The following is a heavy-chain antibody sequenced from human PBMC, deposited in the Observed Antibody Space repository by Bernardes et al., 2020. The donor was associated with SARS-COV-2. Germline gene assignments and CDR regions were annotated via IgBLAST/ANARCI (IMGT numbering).Heavy chain of an antibody. Sequence: GGSLRLSCSASGFTFRNYTMNWVRQAPGKGLEWVLSISSSTSAIYYAASVKGRFTISRDNAKNSLYMQMNSLRDEDTAVYYCARDLRGGSQYWGQGTLVTVSS. CDR2: ISSSTSAI. CDR3: ARDLRGGSQY. J-gene: IGHJ4*02. CDR1: GFTFRNYT. D-gene: IGHD1-26*01. V-gene: IGHV3-48*02.